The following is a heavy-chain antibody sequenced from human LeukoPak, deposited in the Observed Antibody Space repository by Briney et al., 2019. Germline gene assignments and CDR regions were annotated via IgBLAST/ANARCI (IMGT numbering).Heavy chain of an antibody. J-gene: IGHJ6*04. CDR2: IIPIFGTA. V-gene: IGHV1-69*06. D-gene: IGHD2-15*01. Sequence: SVKVSCKASGGTFSSYAISWVRQAPGQGPEWMGGIIPIFGTANYAQKFQGRVTITADKSTSTAYMELSSLRSEDTAVYYCARDRELGYCSGGSCKYYYYGMDVWGKGTTVTVSS. CDR3: ARDRELGYCSGGSCKYYYYGMDV. CDR1: GGTFSSYA.